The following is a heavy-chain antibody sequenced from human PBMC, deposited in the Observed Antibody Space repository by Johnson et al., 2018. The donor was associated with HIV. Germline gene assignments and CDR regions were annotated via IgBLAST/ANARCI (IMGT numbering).Heavy chain of an antibody. V-gene: IGHV3-30*03. CDR1: GFTVSSDY. D-gene: IGHD1-1*01. Sequence: QVQLVESGGGLVQPGGPLRLSCVASGFTVSSDYMSWVRQAPGKGLDWVAVISDDGRSKYYADSVKGRFTISRDNSKNTLYLQMNRLRTDDTAVYYCARDRAEVDDPNDAFDIWGQGTVVTVSS. CDR3: ARDRAEVDDPNDAFDI. CDR2: ISDDGRSK. J-gene: IGHJ3*02.